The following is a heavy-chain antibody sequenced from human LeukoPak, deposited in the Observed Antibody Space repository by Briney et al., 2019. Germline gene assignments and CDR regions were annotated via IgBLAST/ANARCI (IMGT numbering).Heavy chain of an antibody. CDR2: VNRDGSET. CDR3: ARNNGMDV. Sequence: GGSLRLSCAASGFALSSHWMTWVRQVPGRGPEWVANVNRDGSETYYLDSVKGRFTIPKDNAKNSLYLQMNSLRAEDTALYHCARNNGMDVWGQGTTVIVSS. V-gene: IGHV3-7*03. J-gene: IGHJ6*02. CDR1: GFALSSHW.